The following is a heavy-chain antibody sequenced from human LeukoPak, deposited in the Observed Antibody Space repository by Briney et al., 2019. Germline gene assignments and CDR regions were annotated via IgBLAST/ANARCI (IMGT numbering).Heavy chain of an antibody. CDR2: IIPILGTA. CDR3: ARVRTRQGYYGSGSYPLNPAG. J-gene: IGHJ4*02. Sequence: ASVTVSCKASGGTFSSYAISWVRQAPGQGLEWMGRIIPILGTANYAQKFQGRATITADKSTSTAYMELSSLRSEDTAVYYCARVRTRQGYYGSGSYPLNPAGWGQGTLVTVSS. CDR1: GGTFSSYA. D-gene: IGHD3-10*01. V-gene: IGHV1-69*04.